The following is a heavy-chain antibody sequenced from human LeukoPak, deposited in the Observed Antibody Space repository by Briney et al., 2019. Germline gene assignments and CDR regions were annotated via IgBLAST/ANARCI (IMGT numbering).Heavy chain of an antibody. Sequence: PSETLSLTCTVSGGSFSSYYWNWLRQPPGKGLELIGYIYYTGSTNYNPSLKSRVTISVDPSQNQFSLKLTSVTTADTAVYYCARDRHGERHNFFDPWGQGTLVTVSS. CDR3: ARDRHGERHNFFDP. V-gene: IGHV4-59*01. CDR1: GGSFSSYY. D-gene: IGHD1-1*01. CDR2: IYYTGST. J-gene: IGHJ5*02.